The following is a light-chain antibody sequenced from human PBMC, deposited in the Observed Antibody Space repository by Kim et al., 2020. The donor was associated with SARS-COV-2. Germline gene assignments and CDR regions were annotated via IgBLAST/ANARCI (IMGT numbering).Light chain of an antibody. CDR2: DDR. Sequence: SYELTQPLSLSVAPGKTARITCGGNNIGGKNVHWYQQKPGQAPVLVVYDDRDRPSGIPERFSGSNFGNTATLTISGVEVEDEADYYCQVWDSSSDHVVFGGGTQLTVL. CDR1: NIGGKN. V-gene: IGLV3-21*03. J-gene: IGLJ2*01. CDR3: QVWDSSSDHVV.